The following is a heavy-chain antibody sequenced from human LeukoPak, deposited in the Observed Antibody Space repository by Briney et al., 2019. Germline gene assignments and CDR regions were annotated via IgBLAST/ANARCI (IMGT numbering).Heavy chain of an antibody. CDR2: ISSSGGST. CDR1: GFTFSSDA. J-gene: IGHJ3*02. V-gene: IGHV3-23*01. CDR3: AKDPGPIQLWAPAHDAFDI. Sequence: GGSLRLSCAASGFTFSSDAMRWVRQAPGKGLEWVSAISSSGGSTYYADSVRGRFIISRDNSKNTLYLQMNSLRAEDTAAYYCAKDPGPIQLWAPAHDAFDIWGQGTMVTVSS. D-gene: IGHD5-18*01.